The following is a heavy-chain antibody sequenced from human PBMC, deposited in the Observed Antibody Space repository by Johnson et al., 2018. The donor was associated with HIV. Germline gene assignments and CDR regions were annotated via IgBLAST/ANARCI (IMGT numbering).Heavy chain of an antibody. CDR1: GFTFSNYA. V-gene: IGHV3-30-3*01. J-gene: IGHJ3*02. CDR2: ISYDGSNK. D-gene: IGHD1-20*01. CDR3: ARHNWNDLAFDI. Sequence: QVKLVESGGGVVQPGRSLRLSCAASGFTFSNYAMHWVRQAPGKGLEWVAVISYDGSNKYYADSVKGPFTISRDNSKNTRDLQMNRLRAQDTAVYYCARHNWNDLAFDIGGQGTMVTVSS.